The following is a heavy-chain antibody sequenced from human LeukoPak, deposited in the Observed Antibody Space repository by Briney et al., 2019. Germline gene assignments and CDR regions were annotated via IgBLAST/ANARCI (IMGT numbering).Heavy chain of an antibody. Sequence: GESLKISCKGSGYKFTNFWIGWVRQMPGKGLEWMGTVYPDDSDTRYSPSFQGQVTISADKSISTAYLQWSSLEASDTAMYYCATLDVYNYVAFWGQGSLVTVSS. CDR2: VYPDDSDT. V-gene: IGHV5-51*01. CDR3: ATLDVYNYVAF. J-gene: IGHJ4*02. CDR1: GYKFTNFW. D-gene: IGHD5-24*01.